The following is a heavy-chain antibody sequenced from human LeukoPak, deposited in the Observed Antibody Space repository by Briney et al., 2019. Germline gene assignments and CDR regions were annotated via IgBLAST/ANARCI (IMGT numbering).Heavy chain of an antibody. Sequence: GGSLRLSCAASGFTFSSYGMSWVRQAPGKGLEWVSAISGSGGSTYYADSVKGRFTISRDNSENTLYLQMNSLRAEDTAVYYCAKDLGGQLRYFDSGDGPFDYWGQGTLVTVSS. V-gene: IGHV3-23*01. CDR1: GFTFSSYG. J-gene: IGHJ4*02. CDR2: ISGSGGST. D-gene: IGHD3-9*01. CDR3: AKDLGGQLRYFDSGDGPFDY.